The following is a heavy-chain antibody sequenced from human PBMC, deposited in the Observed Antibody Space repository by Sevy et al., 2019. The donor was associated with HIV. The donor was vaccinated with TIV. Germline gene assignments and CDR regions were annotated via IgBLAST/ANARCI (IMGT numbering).Heavy chain of an antibody. CDR1: GFTFSAYA. CDR2: IPYDGSNK. Sequence: GGSLRLSCAASGFTFSAYAMHWVRQAPGKGLEWVAVIPYDGSNKYYADSVKGRFTISRDNSKNTLYLQMNSLRADDTAVFFCARDVGWLQGGYHFDYWGQGTLVTVSS. V-gene: IGHV3-30-3*01. J-gene: IGHJ4*02. CDR3: ARDVGWLQGGYHFDY. D-gene: IGHD5-12*01.